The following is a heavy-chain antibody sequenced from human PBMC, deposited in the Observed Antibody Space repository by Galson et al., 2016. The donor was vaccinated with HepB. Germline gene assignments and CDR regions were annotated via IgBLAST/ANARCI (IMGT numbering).Heavy chain of an antibody. CDR1: GFTFSSNS. CDR2: IGSRSSYI. D-gene: IGHD4-17*01. Sequence: SLRLSCAASGFTFSSNSMNWVRQAPGKGLEWVSSIGSRSSYIYYADAVKGRFTIFRDNAKNSLYLQMDNVRVEDTAVYYCAKDKDYGDYVGTYHYYGMDVWGQGTTVTVSS. V-gene: IGHV3-21*01. J-gene: IGHJ6*02. CDR3: AKDKDYGDYVGTYHYYGMDV.